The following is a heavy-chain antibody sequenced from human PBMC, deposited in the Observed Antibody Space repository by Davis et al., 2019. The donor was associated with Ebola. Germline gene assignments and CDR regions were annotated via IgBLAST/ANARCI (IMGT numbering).Heavy chain of an antibody. CDR2: IKSKTDGGTT. CDR1: GFTFSNAW. D-gene: IGHD6-19*01. CDR3: TTGSRGGSGWYYFDY. V-gene: IGHV3-15*01. Sequence: GESLKISCAASGFTFSNAWMSWVRQAPGKGLEWVGRIKSKTDGGTTDYAAPVKGRFTISRDDSKNTLYLQMNSLKTEDTAVYYCTTGSRGGSGWYYFDYWGQGTLVTVSS. J-gene: IGHJ4*02.